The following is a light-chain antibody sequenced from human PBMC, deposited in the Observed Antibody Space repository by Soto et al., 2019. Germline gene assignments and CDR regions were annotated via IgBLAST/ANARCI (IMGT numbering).Light chain of an antibody. CDR1: QSVSSSY. Sequence: EIVLTQSPGTLSLSPGERATLSCRASQSVSSSYLAWYQQKPGQAPRLLIYGASSRATGIPDRFSGSGSGTDFTLTISRLEPEDFALYYCPQYGSSPLSWTFGQGTKVEIK. CDR2: GAS. CDR3: PQYGSSPLSWT. V-gene: IGKV3-20*01. J-gene: IGKJ1*01.